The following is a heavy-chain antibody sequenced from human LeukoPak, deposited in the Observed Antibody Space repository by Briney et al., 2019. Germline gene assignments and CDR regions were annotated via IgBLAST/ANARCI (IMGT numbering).Heavy chain of an antibody. J-gene: IGHJ4*02. D-gene: IGHD6-19*01. CDR2: INHSGST. V-gene: IGHV4-34*01. CDR1: GGSFSGYY. CDR3: ARGAAVAGILAAFDY. Sequence: SETLSLTCAVYGGSFSGYYWSWIRQPPGKGLEWIGEINHSGSTNYNPSLKSRVTISVDTSKNQFSLKLSSVTAADTAVYYCARGAAVAGILAAFDYWGQGTLVTVSS.